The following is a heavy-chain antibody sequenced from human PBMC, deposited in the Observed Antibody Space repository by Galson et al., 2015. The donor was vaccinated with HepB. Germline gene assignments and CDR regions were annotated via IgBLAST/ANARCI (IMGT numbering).Heavy chain of an antibody. CDR3: ARDRGQYGRSWGWFDS. CDR2: IYYSGST. Sequence: LSLTCTVSGGSISSSSHYWGWIRQPPGKGLEWIGSIYYSGSTNYNPSLKSRVTILVNTPENRFSLNVNSVTAADTAVYYCARDRGQYGRSWGWFDSWGQGTLVTVSS. J-gene: IGHJ5*01. D-gene: IGHD3-10*01. CDR1: GGSISSSSHY. V-gene: IGHV4-39*07.